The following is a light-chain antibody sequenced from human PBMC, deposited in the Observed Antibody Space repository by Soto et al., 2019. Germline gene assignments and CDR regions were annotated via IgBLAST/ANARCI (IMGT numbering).Light chain of an antibody. Sequence: QSVLTQPPSVSGAPGQRVTIPRTGSSSNIGAGYDVHWYQHLPGTAPKLLIYGNNNRPSGVPDRFSGSKSGTSASLAITGLQPEYEYYYYCPSYATSPSGGVVFARGTKLTVL. CDR1: SSNIGAGYD. CDR3: PSYATSPSGGVV. V-gene: IGLV1-40*01. CDR2: GNN. J-gene: IGLJ2*01.